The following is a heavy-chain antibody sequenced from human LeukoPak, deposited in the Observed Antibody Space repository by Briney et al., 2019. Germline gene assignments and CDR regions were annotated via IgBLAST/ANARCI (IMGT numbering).Heavy chain of an antibody. Sequence: SETLSLTCAVYGGSFSGYYWSWIRQPPGKGLEWIGEINHSGSTNYNPSLKSRVTISVDTSKNQFSLKLSSVTAADTAVYYCARTITMVRGVIRWFDPWGQGTLVTVSS. CDR3: ARTITMVRGVIRWFDP. D-gene: IGHD3-10*01. V-gene: IGHV4-34*01. CDR1: GGSFSGYY. J-gene: IGHJ5*02. CDR2: INHSGST.